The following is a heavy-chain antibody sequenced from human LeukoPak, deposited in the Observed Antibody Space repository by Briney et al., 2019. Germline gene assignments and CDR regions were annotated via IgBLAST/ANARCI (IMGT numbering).Heavy chain of an antibody. CDR2: ISSSGSTI. CDR3: GRDQQRGYIYGRAFDY. D-gene: IGHD5-18*01. V-gene: IGHV3-48*03. CDR1: GFTFSSYE. J-gene: IGHJ4*02. Sequence: GGSLRLYCAASGFTFSSYEMNWVRQAPGKGLEWVSYISSSGSTIYYADSVKGRFTISRDNAKNSLFLQMNSLRAEDTAVYYCGRDQQRGYIYGRAFDYWGQGTLVTVSS.